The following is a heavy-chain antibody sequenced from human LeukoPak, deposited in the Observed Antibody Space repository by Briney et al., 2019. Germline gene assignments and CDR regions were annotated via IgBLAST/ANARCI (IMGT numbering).Heavy chain of an antibody. CDR3: ASRAWDSIAFDI. Sequence: SETLSLTCTVSGGSLSRSSSYWSWIRQPAGKGLGWIGHIFTGGSTKYNPSLKSRVSISVDTSKNQFSLKVNSLTAADTAVYYCASRAWDSIAFDIWGQGTMVTVSS. V-gene: IGHV4-61*09. CDR2: IFTGGST. CDR1: GGSLSRSSSY. D-gene: IGHD1-26*01. J-gene: IGHJ3*02.